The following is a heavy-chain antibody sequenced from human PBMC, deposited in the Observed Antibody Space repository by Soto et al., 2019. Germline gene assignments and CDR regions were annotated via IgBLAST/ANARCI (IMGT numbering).Heavy chain of an antibody. D-gene: IGHD2-21*02. V-gene: IGHV1-69*13. CDR2: IIPIFGTA. CDR3: ASHCGGDCYSRSPPYYYYGMDV. CDR1: GYTFTGYY. J-gene: IGHJ6*02. Sequence: SVKVSCKASGYTFTGYYMHWVRQAPGQGLEWMGGIIPIFGTANYAQKFQGRVTITADESTSTAYMELSSLRSEDTAVYYCASHCGGDCYSRSPPYYYYGMDVWGQGTTVTVSS.